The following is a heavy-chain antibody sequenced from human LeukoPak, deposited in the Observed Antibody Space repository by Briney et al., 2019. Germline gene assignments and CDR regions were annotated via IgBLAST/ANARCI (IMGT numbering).Heavy chain of an antibody. CDR3: AREGPYSDSSRSRFDY. CDR1: GYTFTGYY. Sequence: ASVKVSCKASGYTFTGYYMHWVRQAPGQGLEWMGWINPNSGDTNYAQKFQGRVTMTRDTSTSTVYMELSSLRSEDTAVYYCAREGPYSDSSRSRFDYWGQGTLVTVSS. D-gene: IGHD6-6*01. V-gene: IGHV1-2*02. J-gene: IGHJ4*02. CDR2: INPNSGDT.